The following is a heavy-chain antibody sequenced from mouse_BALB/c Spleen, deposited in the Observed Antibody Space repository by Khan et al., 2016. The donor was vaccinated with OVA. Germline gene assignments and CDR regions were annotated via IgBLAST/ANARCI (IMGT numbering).Heavy chain of an antibody. D-gene: IGHD3-1*01. J-gene: IGHJ3*01. CDR3: AGSGYEAWFTY. Sequence: VQLQQPGAEFVRPGALVKVSCKASGFNIKDYYMHWMKQRPEQGLEWIGWIDPENGNTIYDPKFQAKASITADTSSNTAYLRLSSLTSEDTAVYYCAGSGYEAWFTYWGQGTLVTVSA. CDR2: IDPENGNT. V-gene: IGHV14-1*02. CDR1: GFNIKDYY.